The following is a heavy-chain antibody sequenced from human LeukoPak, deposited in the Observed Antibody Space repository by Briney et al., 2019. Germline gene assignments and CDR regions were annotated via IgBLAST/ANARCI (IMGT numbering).Heavy chain of an antibody. CDR2: IKQDGSEK. D-gene: IGHD5-18*01. CDR3: ARRGYSYGGDFDY. J-gene: IGHJ4*02. CDR1: GFIFSSYW. V-gene: IGHV3-7*01. Sequence: GGSLRLSCAASGFIFSSYWMAWVRQAPGKGLEWVANIKQDGSEKYYVDSVKGRFTTSRDNAKNSLYLQMNSLRAEDTAVYYCARRGYSYGGDFDYWGQGTLVTVSS.